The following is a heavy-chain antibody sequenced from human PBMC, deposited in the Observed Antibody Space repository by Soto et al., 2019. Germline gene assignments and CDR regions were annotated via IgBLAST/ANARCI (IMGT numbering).Heavy chain of an antibody. CDR1: GFTFSSYG. V-gene: IGHV3-33*01. CDR2: IWYDGSNK. D-gene: IGHD4-17*01. Sequence: GSLGLSCAPSGFTFSSYGMHWARQAPGKGLEWVAVIWYDGSNKVYADSVKGRFTISRDNSKNTLYLQMNSLRAEDTAVYYCARDLSGDYGALDTWGQGTMVTVSS. CDR3: ARDLSGDYGALDT. J-gene: IGHJ3*02.